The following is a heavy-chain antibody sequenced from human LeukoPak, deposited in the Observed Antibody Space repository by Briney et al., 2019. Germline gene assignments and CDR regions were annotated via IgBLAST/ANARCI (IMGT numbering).Heavy chain of an antibody. D-gene: IGHD3-22*01. Sequence: PSETLSLTCTISGGSISSSSYYWGWIRQPPGKGLEWIGSIYHSGSTYYNPSLKSRVTISVDTSKNQFSLKLSSVTAADTAVYYCARDYYDSSGYYFPYYYYYYMDVWGKGTTVTVSS. V-gene: IGHV4-39*07. CDR3: ARDYYDSSGYYFPYYYYYYMDV. CDR2: IYHSGST. J-gene: IGHJ6*03. CDR1: GGSISSSSYY.